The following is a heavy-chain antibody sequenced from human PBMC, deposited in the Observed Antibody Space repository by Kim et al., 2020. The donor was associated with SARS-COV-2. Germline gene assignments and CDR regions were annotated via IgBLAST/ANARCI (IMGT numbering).Heavy chain of an antibody. V-gene: IGHV1-3*01. Sequence: TKDAAKFQGRVTITRDTSATTAYMELSSLRSEDTAMYYCARGIAVAATFDYWGQGTLVTVSS. J-gene: IGHJ4*02. CDR3: ARGIAVAATFDY. D-gene: IGHD6-13*01. CDR2: T.